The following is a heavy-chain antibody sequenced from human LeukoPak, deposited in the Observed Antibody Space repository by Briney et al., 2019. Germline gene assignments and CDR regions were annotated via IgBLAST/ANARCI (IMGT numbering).Heavy chain of an antibody. CDR2: ISSSGSDI. CDR1: GFTFSNYE. V-gene: IGHV3-48*03. CDR3: ARLALRYFDWFSPYYYYMDV. J-gene: IGHJ6*03. D-gene: IGHD3-9*01. Sequence: GGSLRLSCAASGFTFSNYEMHWVRQAPGKGLEWVSYISSSGSDIYYADSVKGRFTISRDNAKNSLYLHMNSLRAEDTAVYYCARLALRYFDWFSPYYYYMDVWGKGTTVTISS.